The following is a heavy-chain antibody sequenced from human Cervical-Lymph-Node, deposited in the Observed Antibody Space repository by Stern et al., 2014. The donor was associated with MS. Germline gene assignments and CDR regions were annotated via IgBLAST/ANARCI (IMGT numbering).Heavy chain of an antibody. CDR2: ISHNNVNT. V-gene: IGHV1-18*01. D-gene: IGHD1-1*01. CDR3: ARWKPYNWFDP. J-gene: IGHJ5*02. CDR1: GYIFSTYG. Sequence: QVQLVQSGPEVKKPGASVKVSCKASGYIFSTYGVTWVRQAPGQGLEWMGWISHNNVNTHDAQEFQGRVTLTTDTSTGTAFMELRSLRSDDTAVYYCARWKPYNWFDPWGQGTLVTVSS.